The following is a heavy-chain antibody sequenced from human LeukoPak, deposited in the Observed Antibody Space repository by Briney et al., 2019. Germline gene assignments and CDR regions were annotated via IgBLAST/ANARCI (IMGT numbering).Heavy chain of an antibody. J-gene: IGHJ4*02. CDR2: IYVSGTT. CDR1: GFTVRDGY. D-gene: IGHD3-10*01. V-gene: IGHV3-53*01. CDR3: GRHAYGGSPPLS. Sequence: GGSLRLSCAASGFTVRDGYMSWVRQAPGKRLEWLAFIYVSGTTFYAASVKGRFTISRDNAKNTVYLQMNNLRAEDTALYYCGRHAYGGSPPLSWGQGALVTVSS.